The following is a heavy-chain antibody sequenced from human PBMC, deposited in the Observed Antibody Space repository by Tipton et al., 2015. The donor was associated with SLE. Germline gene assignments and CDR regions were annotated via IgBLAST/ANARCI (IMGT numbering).Heavy chain of an antibody. CDR2: IYYSGST. J-gene: IGHJ3*02. CDR3: ARTDYAFDI. CDR1: GGSISNHY. Sequence: TLSLTCTVSGGSISNHYLGWIRQPPGKGLEWTGYIYYSGSTNYNPSLKSRVTISVDTSKXQFSLKLSSVTAADTXVYYCARTDYAFDIWGQGTMVTVSS. V-gene: IGHV4-59*11. D-gene: IGHD2-21*02.